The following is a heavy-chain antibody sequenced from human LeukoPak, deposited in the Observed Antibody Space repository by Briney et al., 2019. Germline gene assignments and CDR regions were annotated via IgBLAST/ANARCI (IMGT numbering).Heavy chain of an antibody. V-gene: IGHV3-30*02. CDR3: SKESNYDSSGYFN. D-gene: IGHD3-22*01. Sequence: GRSLRLSCAASAFAFSSYGIHWVRQAPGKGLEWVAFIRIDGSTTYYTESVKGRFTVSRDNSKFTAYLQVNSLRAEDTAVYYCSKESNYDSSGYFNWGQGTLVTVS. J-gene: IGHJ4*02. CDR2: IRIDGSTT. CDR1: AFAFSSYG.